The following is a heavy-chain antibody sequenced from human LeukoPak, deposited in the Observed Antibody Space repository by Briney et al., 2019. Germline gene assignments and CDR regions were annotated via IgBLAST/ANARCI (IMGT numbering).Heavy chain of an antibody. V-gene: IGHV4-59*01. CDR1: GGSISSYY. Sequence: KPSGTLSLTCGVSGGSISSYYWSWIRQPPGKGLEWIGYIYYSGSTNYNPSLKSRVTISVDTSKNQFSLKLSSVAAADTAVYYCARNYGGRDFDPWGQGTLVTVSS. J-gene: IGHJ5*02. D-gene: IGHD4-23*01. CDR2: IYYSGST. CDR3: ARNYGGRDFDP.